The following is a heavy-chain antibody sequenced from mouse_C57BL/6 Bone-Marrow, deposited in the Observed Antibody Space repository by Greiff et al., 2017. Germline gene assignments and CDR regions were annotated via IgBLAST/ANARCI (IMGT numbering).Heavy chain of an antibody. CDR1: GFTFTSYA. J-gene: IGHJ4*01. CDR3: AISSPLLREAMDY. Sequence: EVQLVESGGGLVKPGGSLKLSCAASGFTFTSYAMSWVRQTPGQRLEWVATISDGGSHTYYTDNVQGRSTISRDKAKNNLYLQMSHLKSEDTAMCYCAISSPLLREAMDYWGQGTSVTVSS. D-gene: IGHD1-1*01. CDR2: ISDGGSHT. V-gene: IGHV5-4*01.